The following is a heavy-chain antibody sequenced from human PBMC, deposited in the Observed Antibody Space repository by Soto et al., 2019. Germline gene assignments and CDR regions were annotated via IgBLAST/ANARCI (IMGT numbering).Heavy chain of an antibody. CDR1: GFTFSAYG. Sequence: QVQLVESGGGVVQPGRSLRLSCAASGFTFSAYGMHWVRQAPGKGLEWVAVIWYDGSNKYYADSVKGRFTISRDNSKNTLYLQMNSLRAEDTAVYYWASQRVPNNSGDDELDYWGQGTLVTVSS. CDR2: IWYDGSNK. J-gene: IGHJ4*02. V-gene: IGHV3-33*01. D-gene: IGHD5-12*01. CDR3: ASQRVPNNSGDDELDY.